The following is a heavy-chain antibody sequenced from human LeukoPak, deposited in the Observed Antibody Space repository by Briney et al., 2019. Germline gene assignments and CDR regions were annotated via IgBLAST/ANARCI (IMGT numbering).Heavy chain of an antibody. Sequence: GGSLRLSCAASGFSFSNYAMSWVRQAPGKGLEWVSGISNSGGTTYYADSVKGRFTVSRDNGKNTLSLQMNSLRAEDTAIYYCAKRLSATDDWGQGTLATVSS. V-gene: IGHV3-23*01. CDR1: GFSFSNYA. D-gene: IGHD5-12*01. J-gene: IGHJ4*02. CDR2: ISNSGGTT. CDR3: AKRLSATDD.